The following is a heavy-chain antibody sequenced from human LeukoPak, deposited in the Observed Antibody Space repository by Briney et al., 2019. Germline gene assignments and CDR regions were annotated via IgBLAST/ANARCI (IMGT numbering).Heavy chain of an antibody. CDR3: AKKETYYYVNFDY. CDR1: GFTFSSYA. Sequence: PGGSLRLSCAASGFTFSSYAMSWVRQAPAKGLEWVSAISGSGGSTYYADSVKGRFTISRDNSKNTLYLQMNSLRAEDTAVYYCAKKETYYYVNFDYWGQGTLVTASS. CDR2: ISGSGGST. J-gene: IGHJ4*02. V-gene: IGHV3-23*01. D-gene: IGHD3-10*02.